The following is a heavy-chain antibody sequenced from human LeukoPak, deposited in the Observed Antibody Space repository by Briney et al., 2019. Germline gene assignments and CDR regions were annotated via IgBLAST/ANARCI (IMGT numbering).Heavy chain of an antibody. J-gene: IGHJ4*02. Sequence: GASVKVSCKASGYTFTSYGISWVRQAPGQGLEWMGWISAYNGNTNYAQKLQDRVTMTTDTSTSTAYMELRSLRSDDTAVYYCARDSGERGSGSYLIAYWGQGTLVTVSS. D-gene: IGHD3-10*01. CDR3: ARDSGERGSGSYLIAY. V-gene: IGHV1-18*01. CDR1: GYTFTSYG. CDR2: ISAYNGNT.